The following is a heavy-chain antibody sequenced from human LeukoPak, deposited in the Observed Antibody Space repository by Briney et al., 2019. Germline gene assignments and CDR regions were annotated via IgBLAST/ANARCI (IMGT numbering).Heavy chain of an antibody. Sequence: SETLSLTCTVSGYSISSGYYWSWIRQPPGKGLEWIGYIYYSGSTNYNPSLKSRVTISVDTSKNQFSLKLRSVIAADTAVYYCARVTGYMIEDYFDYWGQGILVTVSS. CDR1: GYSISSGYY. D-gene: IGHD3-9*01. CDR3: ARVTGYMIEDYFDY. CDR2: IYYSGST. V-gene: IGHV4-61*01. J-gene: IGHJ4*02.